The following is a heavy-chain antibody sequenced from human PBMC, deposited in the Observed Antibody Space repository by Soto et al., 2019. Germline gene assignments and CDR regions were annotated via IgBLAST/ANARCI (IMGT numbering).Heavy chain of an antibody. J-gene: IGHJ4*02. V-gene: IGHV3-66*01. CDR3: ARGCNSNNWNLFDY. CDR1: GFTISSNS. Sequence: EVQLVESGGGLVQPGGSLRLSCAVTGFTISSNSMNWVRQAPGKGLEWVSVMYAAGSTYYEDSVKGRFNISRDNSKMTLYLQMNSLRGEDKAVYYCARGCNSNNWNLFDYWGQGTLVTVSS. CDR2: MYAAGST. D-gene: IGHD1-1*01.